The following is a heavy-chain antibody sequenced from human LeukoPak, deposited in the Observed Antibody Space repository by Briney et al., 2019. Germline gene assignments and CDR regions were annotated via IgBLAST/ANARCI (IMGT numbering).Heavy chain of an antibody. J-gene: IGHJ4*02. CDR3: AKCLLAVTTTSSFDY. CDR1: VFTFSSYA. V-gene: IGHV3-23*01. Sequence: GGSLRLSCAASVFTFSSYAMSWVRQAPGKGLEWVSAISGSGGSTYYADSVKGRFTISRDNSKNTLYLQMNSLRAEDTAVYYCAKCLLAVTTTSSFDYWGQGTLVTVSS. D-gene: IGHD4-17*01. CDR2: ISGSGGST.